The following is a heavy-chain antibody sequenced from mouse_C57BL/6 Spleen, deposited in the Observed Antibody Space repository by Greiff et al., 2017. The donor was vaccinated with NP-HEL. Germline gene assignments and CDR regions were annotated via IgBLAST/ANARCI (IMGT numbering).Heavy chain of an antibody. CDR2: IYPGDGDT. J-gene: IGHJ2*01. Sequence: QVQLQQSGAELVKPGASVKISCKASGYAFSSYWMNWVKQRPGKGLEWIGQIYPGDGDTNYNGKFKGKATLTADKSSSTAYMQLSSLASEDSAVYFCARGWGYDGYLDYWGQGTTLTVSS. D-gene: IGHD2-3*01. CDR1: GYAFSSYW. V-gene: IGHV1-80*01. CDR3: ARGWGYDGYLDY.